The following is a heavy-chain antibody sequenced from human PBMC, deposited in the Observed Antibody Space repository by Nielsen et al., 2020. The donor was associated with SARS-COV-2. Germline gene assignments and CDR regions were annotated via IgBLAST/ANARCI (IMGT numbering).Heavy chain of an antibody. V-gene: IGHV3-15*01. Sequence: GGSLRLSCAASGFTFSNAWMSWVRQAPGKGLEWVGRIKSKTDGGTTDYAAHVKGRFTISRDDSKNTLYLQMNSLKTEDTAVYYCTTSGDFWSGYIIDYWGQGTLVTVSS. CDR1: GFTFSNAW. CDR3: TTSGDFWSGYIIDY. D-gene: IGHD3-3*01. CDR2: IKSKTDGGTT. J-gene: IGHJ4*02.